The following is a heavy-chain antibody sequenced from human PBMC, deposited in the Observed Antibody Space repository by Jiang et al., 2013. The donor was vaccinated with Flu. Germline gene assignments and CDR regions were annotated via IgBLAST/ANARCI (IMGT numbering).Heavy chain of an antibody. Sequence: VQLLESGGGLVKPGWSLRLSCAASGFTFSSYTMNWVRQAPGKGLEWVSSISSSYTYIHYADSVKGRFTISRDNAKNSLSLQMNSLRAEDTAVYYCARLHVDYEGAFDYWGQGTLVTVSS. J-gene: IGHJ4*02. D-gene: IGHD4-17*01. CDR1: GFTFSSYT. V-gene: IGHV3-21*01. CDR3: ARLHVDYEGAFDY. CDR2: ISSSYTYI.